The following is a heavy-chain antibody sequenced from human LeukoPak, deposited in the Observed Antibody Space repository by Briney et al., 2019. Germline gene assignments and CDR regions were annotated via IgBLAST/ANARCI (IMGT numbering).Heavy chain of an antibody. Sequence: GGSLRLSCAASGFNFGSNALTWVRQAPGKGLEWVSGISGSGTTTYYADSVKGRFTISRDNAENSLFLQMNSLRAEDTALYYCARVVTAWSMDVWGKGTTVTVSS. D-gene: IGHD2-21*02. CDR3: ARVVTAWSMDV. J-gene: IGHJ6*03. CDR1: GFNFGSNA. CDR2: ISGSGTTT. V-gene: IGHV3-23*01.